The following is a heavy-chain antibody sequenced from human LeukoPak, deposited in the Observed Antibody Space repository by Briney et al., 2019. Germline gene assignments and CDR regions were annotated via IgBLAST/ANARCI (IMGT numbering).Heavy chain of an antibody. V-gene: IGHV3-33*01. CDR3: ARDHRPEIQYYYMDV. CDR1: GFSLSNYG. Sequence: PGGSLRLFCAASGFSLSNYGMHWVRQAPGKGLEWVAALLYDGNTKHYADSVKGRFTISRDISKNTFYLQMNSLTAEDTAVYYCARDHRPEIQYYYMDVWGKGTTVAVSS. CDR2: LLYDGNTK. J-gene: IGHJ6*03. D-gene: IGHD1-14*01.